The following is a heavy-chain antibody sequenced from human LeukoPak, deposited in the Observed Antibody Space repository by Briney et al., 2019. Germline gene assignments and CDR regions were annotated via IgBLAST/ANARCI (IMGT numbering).Heavy chain of an antibody. CDR1: GGSFSGYY. J-gene: IGHJ4*02. V-gene: IGHV4-34*01. Sequence: SETLSLTCAVYGGSFSGYYWNWIRQPPGKGLEWIGEINHSGSTNYNPSLKSRVTISVDTSKNQFSLKLSSVTAADTAVYYCARSGYYYDSLDYWGQGTLVTVSS. CDR2: INHSGST. D-gene: IGHD3-22*01. CDR3: ARSGYYYDSLDY.